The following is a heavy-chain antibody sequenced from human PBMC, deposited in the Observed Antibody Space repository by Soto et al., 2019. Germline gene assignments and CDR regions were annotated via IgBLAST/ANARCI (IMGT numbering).Heavy chain of an antibody. J-gene: IGHJ5*02. CDR2: IYSGGTT. Sequence: EVQLVESGGGLVQPGGSLRLSCAASGFTVSSNYMSWVRQAPGKGLEWVSVIYSGGTTYYADSVKGRFTISRDNSTSTLYLQMNSLRAEDTAVYYCARNGDSSDYRGWFDPWGQGTLVTVSS. CDR1: GFTVSSNY. V-gene: IGHV3-66*01. D-gene: IGHD3-22*01. CDR3: ARNGDSSDYRGWFDP.